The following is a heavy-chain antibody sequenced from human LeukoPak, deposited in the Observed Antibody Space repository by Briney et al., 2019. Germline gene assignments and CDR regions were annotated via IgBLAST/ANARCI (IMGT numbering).Heavy chain of an antibody. J-gene: IGHJ5*02. D-gene: IGHD1-26*01. V-gene: IGHV4-4*09. Sequence: SETLSLTCTVSGGSLSGYYWSWIRQPPGQGLECLAYIHSGGYTNYNPSLRSRVTTSVDTSKNQFSLEVSSLTAADTAIYYCTQRQGPMSGSYDYFDPWGQGILVAVSS. CDR1: GGSLSGYY. CDR3: TQRQGPMSGSYDYFDP. CDR2: IHSGGYT.